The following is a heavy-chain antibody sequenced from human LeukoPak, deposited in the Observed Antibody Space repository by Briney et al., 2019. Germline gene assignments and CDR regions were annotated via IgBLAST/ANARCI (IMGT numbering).Heavy chain of an antibody. D-gene: IGHD2-15*01. V-gene: IGHV3-20*04. Sequence: PGGSLRLSCAASGFTFDGYGMSWVRHAPGKGLEWVSTINWNGGSTGYADSVMGRFTISRDNAKNSLYLQMNSLRVEDTALYYCARDSTQPGPVVVAATYAGFDYWGQGTLVTVSS. J-gene: IGHJ4*02. CDR2: INWNGGST. CDR1: GFTFDGYG. CDR3: ARDSTQPGPVVVAATYAGFDY.